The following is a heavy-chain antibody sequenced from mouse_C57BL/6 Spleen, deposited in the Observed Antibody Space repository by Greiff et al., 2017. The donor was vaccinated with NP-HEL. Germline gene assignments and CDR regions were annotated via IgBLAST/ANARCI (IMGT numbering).Heavy chain of an antibody. Sequence: QVQLKQSGPELVKPGASVKISCKASGYAFSSSWMNWVKQRPGKGLEWIGRIYPGDGDTNYNGKFKGKATLTADKSSSTAYMQLSSLTSEDSAVYFCARWLLRAMDYWGQGTSVTVSS. V-gene: IGHV1-82*01. CDR3: ARWLLRAMDY. CDR1: GYAFSSSW. CDR2: IYPGDGDT. D-gene: IGHD2-3*01. J-gene: IGHJ4*01.